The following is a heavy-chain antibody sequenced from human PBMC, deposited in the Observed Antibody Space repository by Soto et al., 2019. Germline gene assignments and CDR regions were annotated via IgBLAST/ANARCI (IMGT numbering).Heavy chain of an antibody. CDR3: ARVIRGAYYNSPLDT. CDR1: GYTFTGYF. D-gene: IGHD3-10*01. Sequence: QVQLLQSGAEVEKPGASVKVSCKASGYTFTGYFMHWGRQAPGQGLEWMGWINPYSGGADYAQSFQGRVTMTRATSISTVYMELSRLRFDDTDVYYCARVIRGAYYNSPLDTWGQGTVVTVSS. J-gene: IGHJ5*02. V-gene: IGHV1-2*02. CDR2: INPYSGGA.